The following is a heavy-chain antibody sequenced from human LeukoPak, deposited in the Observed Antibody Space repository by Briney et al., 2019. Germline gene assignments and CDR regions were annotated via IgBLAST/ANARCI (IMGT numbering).Heavy chain of an antibody. V-gene: IGHV4-59*11. CDR2: IYYSGST. J-gene: IGHJ4*02. CDR1: GGSISSHY. CDR3: AREVCSTSCYIDY. D-gene: IGHD2-2*02. Sequence: SETLSLTCTVSGGSISSHYWSWIRQPPGKGLEWIGYIYYSGSTNYNSSLKSRVTISVDTSKNQFSLKLSSVTAADTAVYYCAREVCSTSCYIDYWGQGTLVTVSS.